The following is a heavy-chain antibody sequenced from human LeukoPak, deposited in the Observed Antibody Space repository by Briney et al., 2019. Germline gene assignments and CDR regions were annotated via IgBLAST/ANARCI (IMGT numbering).Heavy chain of an antibody. D-gene: IGHD5-12*01. V-gene: IGHV3-13*01. CDR3: ARDKSGYGLDAFDI. CDR1: GFTFSSYG. CDR2: IGTAGDT. J-gene: IGHJ3*02. Sequence: GGSLRLSCAASGFTFSSYGMHWVRQATGKGLEWVSAIGTAGDTYYPGSVKGRFTISRENAKNSLYLQMNSLRAGDTAVYYCARDKSGYGLDAFDIWGQGTMVTVSS.